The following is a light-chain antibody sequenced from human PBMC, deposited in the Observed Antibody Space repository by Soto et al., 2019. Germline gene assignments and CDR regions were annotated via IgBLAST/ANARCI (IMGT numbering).Light chain of an antibody. J-gene: IGKJ3*01. CDR2: DAS. V-gene: IGKV3-11*01. CDR1: QSVSSY. CDR3: QQRSNCPQL. Sequence: EIVLTQSPATLSLSPGERATLSCRASQSVSSYLACYQQKPGQAPSLLIYDASNRATGIPARFSGSGSGTDFTPTISTLEPEDFAVYYSQQRSNCPQLFGPGTKVDIK.